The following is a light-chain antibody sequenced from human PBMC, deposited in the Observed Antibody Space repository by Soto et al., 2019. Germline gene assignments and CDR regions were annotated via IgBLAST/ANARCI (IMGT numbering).Light chain of an antibody. CDR3: SSYTSSSVV. V-gene: IGLV2-14*01. CDR2: DVS. J-gene: IGLJ2*01. CDR1: SSDVGGYNY. Sequence: QSALTQPASVSGSPGQSITISCTGTSSDVGGYNYVSWYQQHPGKAPKLMIYDVSNRPSGVSNRFSGSTSGNTASLTISGLQAEDEADYYCSSYTSSSVVFGGGTNLTVL.